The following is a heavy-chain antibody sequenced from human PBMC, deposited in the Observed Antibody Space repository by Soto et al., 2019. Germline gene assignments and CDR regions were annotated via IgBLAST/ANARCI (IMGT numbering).Heavy chain of an antibody. Sequence: TCAGYGGSFSGXHWSGIRQPPGKGQDWIGEINDSGSSNYNPALKSRVIISVDASKNQFSLRLSSVTAADTAVYYCARKLRYCSSSSCEIPYYFDFWGQGTPVTVSS. J-gene: IGHJ4*02. CDR3: ARKLRYCSSSSCEIPYYFDF. CDR2: INDSGSS. CDR1: GGSFSGXH. D-gene: IGHD2-2*01. V-gene: IGHV4-34*01.